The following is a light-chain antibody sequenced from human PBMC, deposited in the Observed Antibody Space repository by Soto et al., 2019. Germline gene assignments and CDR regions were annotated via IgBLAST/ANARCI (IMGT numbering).Light chain of an antibody. CDR2: DAS. CDR3: QQGSNGYT. V-gene: IGKV3-11*01. CDR1: QSVDRY. J-gene: IGKJ2*01. Sequence: EIVLPQSPATLSLSPGDRATLSCRASQSVDRYLAWYQEKPGQAPRLLIYDASDRANGIPDRFSGSGSGTDFTPTISSPDTEDFAVYYCQQGSNGYTFGQGTKLEIK.